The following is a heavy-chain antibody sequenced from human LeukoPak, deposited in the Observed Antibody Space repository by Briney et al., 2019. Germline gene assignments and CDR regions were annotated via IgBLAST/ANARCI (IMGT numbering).Heavy chain of an antibody. V-gene: IGHV3-7*01. CDR3: ARAMVRGVTQYYFDY. CDR1: GFTFSSYW. Sequence: SGGSLRLSCAASGFTFSSYWMGWVRQAPGKGLEWVANIKQDGSEKYYVDSVKGRFTISRDNAKNSLYLQMNSLRAEDTAVYYCARAMVRGVTQYYFDYWGQGTLVTVSS. D-gene: IGHD3-10*01. CDR2: IKQDGSEK. J-gene: IGHJ4*02.